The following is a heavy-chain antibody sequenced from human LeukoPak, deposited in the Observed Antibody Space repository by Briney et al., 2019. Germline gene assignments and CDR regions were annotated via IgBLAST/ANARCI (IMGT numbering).Heavy chain of an antibody. CDR3: AREIYGDYFDY. D-gene: IGHD4-17*01. V-gene: IGHV4-31*03. CDR2: IYYSGST. CDR1: GGSISSGGYY. Sequence: SETLSLTCTVSGGSISSGGYYWSWIRQHPGKGLEWIGYIYYSGSTYYNLSLKSRVTISVDTSKNQFSLKLSSVTAADTAVYYCAREIYGDYFDYWGQGTLVTVSS. J-gene: IGHJ4*02.